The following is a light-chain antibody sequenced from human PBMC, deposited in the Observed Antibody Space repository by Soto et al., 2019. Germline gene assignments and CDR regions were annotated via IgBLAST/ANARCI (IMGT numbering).Light chain of an antibody. J-gene: IGKJ2*01. Sequence: EIVLTQSPSTLSLSPGERATLSCRASQTVSSRYLAWYQQKPGQAPRLLMYGASNRATGIPDRFSGSGSGTDFTLTISRLEPEDFAVYFCQQYGRSPPFTFGQGTKVEIK. CDR3: QQYGRSPPFT. V-gene: IGKV3-20*01. CDR1: QTVSSRY. CDR2: GAS.